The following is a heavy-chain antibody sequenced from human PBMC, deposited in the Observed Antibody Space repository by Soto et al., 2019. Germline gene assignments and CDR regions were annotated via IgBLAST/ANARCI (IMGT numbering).Heavy chain of an antibody. CDR2: IDWDDDK. Sequence: SGPTLVNPTQTLTLTCTFSGFSLSTSGMCVSWIRQPPGKALEWLALIDWDDDKYYSTSLKTRLTISKDTSKNQVVLTMTNMDPVDTATYYCARFPTIAAAGSSAPSQGRYYYYGMDVWGQGTTVTVSS. CDR3: ARFPTIAAAGSSAPSQGRYYYYGMDV. J-gene: IGHJ6*02. V-gene: IGHV2-70*01. CDR1: GFSLSTSGMC. D-gene: IGHD6-13*01.